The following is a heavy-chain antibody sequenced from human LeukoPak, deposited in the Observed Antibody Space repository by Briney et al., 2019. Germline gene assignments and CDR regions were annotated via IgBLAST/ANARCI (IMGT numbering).Heavy chain of an antibody. J-gene: IGHJ6*02. CDR3: AREEATTSFYYYGMDV. V-gene: IGHV1-18*01. Sequence: ASVKVSCKASGYTFTSYGISWVRQAPGQGLEWMGWISAYNGNTNYAQKLQGRVTMTTDTSTSTAYMELRSLRSDDTAVYYCAREEATTSFYYYGMDVWGQGTTVTVSS. D-gene: IGHD5-12*01. CDR2: ISAYNGNT. CDR1: GYTFTSYG.